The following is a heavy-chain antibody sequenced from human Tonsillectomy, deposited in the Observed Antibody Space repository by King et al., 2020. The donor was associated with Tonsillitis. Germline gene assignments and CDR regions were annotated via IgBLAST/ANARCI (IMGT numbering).Heavy chain of an antibody. CDR3: AKITDYDFRFDP. CDR1: GFTFSSYA. D-gene: IGHD3/OR15-3a*01. CDR2: ISGSGDRS. V-gene: IGHV3-23*01. Sequence: QLLESGGGLVQPGGSLRLSCAASGFTFSSYAMSWVRQAPGKGLEWVSTISGSGDRSYYADSVKGRFIISRDNSKSTLYLQLNSLSAEDTALYYCAKITDYDFRFDPWGLGTLVTVSS. J-gene: IGHJ5*02.